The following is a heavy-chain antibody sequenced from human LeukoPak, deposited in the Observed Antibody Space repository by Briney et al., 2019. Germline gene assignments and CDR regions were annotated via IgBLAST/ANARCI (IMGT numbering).Heavy chain of an antibody. D-gene: IGHD2-2*01. V-gene: IGHV3-30*02. CDR1: GFTFSSYG. Sequence: PGGSLRLSCAASGFTFSSYGMHWVRQAPGKGGEWVAFIRYDGSNKYYADSVKGRFTISRDNSKNTLYLQMNSLRAEDTAVYYCAKDRYCSSTSCYGGYRFDPWGQGTLVTVSS. J-gene: IGHJ5*02. CDR3: AKDRYCSSTSCYGGYRFDP. CDR2: IRYDGSNK.